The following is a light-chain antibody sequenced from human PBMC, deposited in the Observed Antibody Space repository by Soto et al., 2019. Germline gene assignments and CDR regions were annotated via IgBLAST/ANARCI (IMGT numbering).Light chain of an antibody. CDR3: QKYNSAHPFT. CDR1: QGISNY. V-gene: IGKV1-27*01. CDR2: AAS. Sequence: DIQMTQSPSSLSASVGDRVTITCRASQGISNYLAWYQQKPGKVPKLLIYAASTLQSGVPSRFSGSGSGTDFTLTISSLQPEDVATYYCQKYNSAHPFTFGPGNKVDIK. J-gene: IGKJ3*01.